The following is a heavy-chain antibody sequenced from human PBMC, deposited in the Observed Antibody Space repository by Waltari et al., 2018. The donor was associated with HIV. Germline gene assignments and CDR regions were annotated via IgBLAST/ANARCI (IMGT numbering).Heavy chain of an antibody. D-gene: IGHD5-18*01. J-gene: IGHJ4*02. CDR3: ARDYNYAPDY. CDR2: IYYDGSKK. CDR1: GFTVKNFA. V-gene: IGHV3-33*01. Sequence: QVQLVESGGGVVQPGRSLRLSCAASGFTVKNFAMNWVRQAPGKGREWVGNIYYDGSKKFYGDSVRGRFTISRDNSKQILYLQMNSLRVEDTALYYCARDYNYAPDYWGQGTLVVVSS.